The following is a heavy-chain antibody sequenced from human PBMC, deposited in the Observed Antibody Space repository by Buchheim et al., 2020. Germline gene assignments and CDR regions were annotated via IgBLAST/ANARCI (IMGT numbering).Heavy chain of an antibody. V-gene: IGHV4-39*07. CDR1: GGSISSSSYY. J-gene: IGHJ4*01. Sequence: QLQLQESGPGLVKPSETLSLTCTVSGGSISSSSYYWGWIRQPPGKGLEWIGSIYYSGSTYYNPSLKSRVTISVAPSKNQFSLKLSSVTAADTAVYYCARGTPPLWFGEPTGRFDYWGQGTL. D-gene: IGHD3-10*01. CDR3: ARGTPPLWFGEPTGRFDY. CDR2: IYYSGST.